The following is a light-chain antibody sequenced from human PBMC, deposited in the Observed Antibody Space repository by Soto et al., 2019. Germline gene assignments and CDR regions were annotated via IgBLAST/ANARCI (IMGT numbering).Light chain of an antibody. CDR2: GTS. Sequence: DIQLTQSPSSLSASVGDRVTITCRASQTISKSLNWYQQKPGKAPNLLIYGTSGLQSGVPSRFSGSGSGTGFTLTISSLQREDFATYYCQQAFSYSWTFGQGTKVDIK. V-gene: IGKV1-39*01. CDR3: QQAFSYSWT. CDR1: QTISKS. J-gene: IGKJ1*01.